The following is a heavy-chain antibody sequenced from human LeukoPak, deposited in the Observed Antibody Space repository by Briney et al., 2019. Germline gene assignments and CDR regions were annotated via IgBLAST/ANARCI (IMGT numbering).Heavy chain of an antibody. D-gene: IGHD4-23*01. Sequence: PGGSLRLSCAASGFTFSNAWMSWVRQAPGKGLEWVGRIKSKTDGGTTDYAAPVKGRFTISRDDSKNTLYLQMNSLKTEDTAVYYCTTAPRYHGGNSVTRRHDAFDIWGQGTMVTVSS. CDR3: TTAPRYHGGNSVTRRHDAFDI. CDR2: IKSKTDGGTT. CDR1: GFTFSNAW. V-gene: IGHV3-15*01. J-gene: IGHJ3*02.